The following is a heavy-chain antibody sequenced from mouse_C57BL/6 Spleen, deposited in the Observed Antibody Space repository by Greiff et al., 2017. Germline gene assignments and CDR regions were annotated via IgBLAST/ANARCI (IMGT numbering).Heavy chain of an antibody. V-gene: IGHV1-52*01. J-gene: IGHJ2*01. CDR3: AREGEFITTVVATTNY. Sequence: QVQLQQPGAELVRPGSSVKLSCKASGYTFTSYWMHWVKQRPIQGLEWIGNIDPSDSETHYNQKFKDKATLTVDKSSSTAYMQLSSLTSEDSAVYYCAREGEFITTVVATTNYWGQGTTLTVSS. CDR2: IDPSDSET. D-gene: IGHD1-1*01. CDR1: GYTFTSYW.